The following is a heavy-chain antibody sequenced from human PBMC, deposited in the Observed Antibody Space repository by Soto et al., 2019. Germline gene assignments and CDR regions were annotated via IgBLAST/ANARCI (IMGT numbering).Heavy chain of an antibody. V-gene: IGHV4-59*01. CDR2: MSNSGSP. CDR3: ARVKDVGAYYGPPHFDY. J-gene: IGHJ4*02. Sequence: SETLSLTCTVSGGSISSYYWSWIRQPPGKGLEWIGYMSNSGSPNYNPSLKSRVTLSVDTSKNQFSLKLSSVTTADTAMYYCARVKDVGAYYGPPHFDYWGQGTLVTVSS. CDR1: GGSISSYY. D-gene: IGHD3-10*01.